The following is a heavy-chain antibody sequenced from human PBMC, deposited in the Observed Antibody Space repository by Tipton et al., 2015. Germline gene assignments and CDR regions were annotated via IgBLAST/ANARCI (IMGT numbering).Heavy chain of an antibody. D-gene: IGHD1-26*01. CDR3: ARNSAYYFAMDV. J-gene: IGHJ6*02. Sequence: QLVQSGGGLIQPGGSLRLSCAASGFTVSTNYMTWVRQAPGKGLEWVSHIYSDGTTYYADSVRGRFTVSRDNSKNTLYLQMVSLRAEDTALYYCARNSAYYFAMDVWGQGTTVTVSS. V-gene: IGHV3-53*01. CDR2: IYSDGTT. CDR1: GFTVSTNY.